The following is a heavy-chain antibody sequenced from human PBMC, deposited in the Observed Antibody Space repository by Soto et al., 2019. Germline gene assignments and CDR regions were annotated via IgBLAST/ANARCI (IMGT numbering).Heavy chain of an antibody. V-gene: IGHV3-23*01. Sequence: EVQLLESGGGLVQPGGSLRLSCAASGFTFSSYAMSWVRQAPGKGLEWVSSISGSGGSTYYAASVKGRFTISRDNSKKTLYLQMNSLRAEDTAVYYCAKDQAITLFGVVTRDFDYWGQGTLVTVYS. CDR3: AKDQAITLFGVVTRDFDY. CDR1: GFTFSSYA. D-gene: IGHD3-3*01. J-gene: IGHJ4*02. CDR2: ISGSGGST.